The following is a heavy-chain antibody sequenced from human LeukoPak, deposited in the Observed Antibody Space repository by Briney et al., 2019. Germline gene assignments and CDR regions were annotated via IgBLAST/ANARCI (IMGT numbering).Heavy chain of an antibody. Sequence: ASVKVSCKASGYTFTDYYMHWVRQAPGQGLEWMGWINPNSGGTNYAQKFQGRVTMTRDTSISTVYMELSRLRSDDTAVYYCARYYWGVCFDHWGQGTLVTVSS. CDR1: GYTFTDYY. D-gene: IGHD3-16*01. CDR2: INPNSGGT. V-gene: IGHV1-2*02. J-gene: IGHJ4*02. CDR3: ARYYWGVCFDH.